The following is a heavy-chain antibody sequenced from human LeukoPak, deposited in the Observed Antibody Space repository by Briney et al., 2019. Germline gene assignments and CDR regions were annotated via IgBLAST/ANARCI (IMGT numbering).Heavy chain of an antibody. CDR3: AKVPQWLASKDTYFDY. CDR1: GFTFSSYA. V-gene: IGHV3-23*01. J-gene: IGHJ4*02. CDR2: ISGSGGNT. Sequence: GGSLRLSCAASGFTFSSYAMSWVRQAPGKGLEWVSGISGSGGNTYYADSVKGRFTISRDNSKNTLYLQMNSLRAEDTAVYYCAKVPQWLASKDTYFDYWGQGTLVTVSS. D-gene: IGHD6-19*01.